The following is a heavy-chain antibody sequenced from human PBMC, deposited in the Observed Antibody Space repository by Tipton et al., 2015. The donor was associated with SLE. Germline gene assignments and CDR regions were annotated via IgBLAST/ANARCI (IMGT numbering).Heavy chain of an antibody. Sequence: TLSLTRTVSGGSISSGSYYWSWIRQPAGKGLEWIGRIYTSGSTNYNPSLKSRVTISVDTSQNQFSLKLSSVTAADTAVYYCARARAGDLLSSWYFDLWGRGTLVTVSS. J-gene: IGHJ2*01. CDR1: GGSISSGSYY. D-gene: IGHD7-27*01. CDR3: ARARAGDLLSSWYFDL. CDR2: IYTSGST. V-gene: IGHV4-61*02.